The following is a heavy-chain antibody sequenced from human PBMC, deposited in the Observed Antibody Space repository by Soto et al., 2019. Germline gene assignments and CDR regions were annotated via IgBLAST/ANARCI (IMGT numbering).Heavy chain of an antibody. CDR3: ARARSEMATITV. J-gene: IGHJ3*01. CDR2: ISPYNGHT. CDR1: GYTFNNYG. V-gene: IGHV1-18*01. D-gene: IGHD5-12*01. Sequence: ASVKVSCKASGYTFNNYGITWVRQAPGQGLEWMGWISPYNGHTNYAQKLQGRVTMTTDTSTSTAYMELRSLRSDDTAVYYCARARSEMATITVWGQGTMVTVSS.